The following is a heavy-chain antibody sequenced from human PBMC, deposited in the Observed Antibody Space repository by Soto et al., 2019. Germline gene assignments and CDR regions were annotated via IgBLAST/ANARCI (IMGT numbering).Heavy chain of an antibody. CDR2: IYFRGTT. CDR1: GGSISSYY. CDR3: ARMNYYDTSGYRFDY. J-gene: IGHJ4*02. Sequence: PSETLSLTCTVSGGSISSYYWSWIRQPPGKGLEWIGYIYFRGTTNYNPSLKSRVTTSADTSKNQFSLKLNSVTAADTAVYYCARMNYYDTSGYRFDYWGQGMMVTVSS. D-gene: IGHD3-22*01. V-gene: IGHV4-59*01.